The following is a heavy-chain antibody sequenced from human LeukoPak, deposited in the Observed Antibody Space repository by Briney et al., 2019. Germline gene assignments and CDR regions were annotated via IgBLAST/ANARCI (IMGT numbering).Heavy chain of an antibody. CDR1: GFTFSSYS. D-gene: IGHD3-22*01. Sequence: GGSLRLSCAASGFTFSSYSMNWVRQAPGKRLEWVSSITSSSSYIYYADSVKGRFTISRDNAKNSLYLQMSSLRAEDTAVYYCAREVWRDYYDSSGDFDYWGQGTLVTASS. CDR3: AREVWRDYYDSSGDFDY. CDR2: ITSSSSYI. V-gene: IGHV3-21*01. J-gene: IGHJ4*02.